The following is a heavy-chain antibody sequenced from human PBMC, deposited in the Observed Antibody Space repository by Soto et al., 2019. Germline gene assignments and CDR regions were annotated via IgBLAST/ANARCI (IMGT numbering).Heavy chain of an antibody. CDR3: ARHGSGETYYYYYGMDV. CDR1: GGSISSSSKY. J-gene: IGHJ6*02. CDR2: IYYSGST. D-gene: IGHD2-21*01. Sequence: SETLSLTCNVSGGSISSSSKYWGWIRQPPGKGLEWIGSIYYSGSTYYNPSLKSRVTISVDTSKNQFSLKLSSVTAADTALYYCARHGSGETYYYYYGMDVWGQGTTVT. V-gene: IGHV4-39*01.